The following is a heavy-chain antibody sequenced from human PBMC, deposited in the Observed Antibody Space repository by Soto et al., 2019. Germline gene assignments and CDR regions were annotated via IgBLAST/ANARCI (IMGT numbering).Heavy chain of an antibody. Sequence: SVKVSCKASGGTFSSYAISWVRQAPGQGLEWMGGIIPIFGTANYAQKFQGRVTITADESTSTAYMELSSLRSEDTAVYYCARDTGENDYYYYGMDVWGQGTTVTVSS. V-gene: IGHV1-69*13. CDR1: GGTFSSYA. J-gene: IGHJ6*02. CDR3: ARDTGENDYYYYGMDV. CDR2: IIPIFGTA. D-gene: IGHD7-27*01.